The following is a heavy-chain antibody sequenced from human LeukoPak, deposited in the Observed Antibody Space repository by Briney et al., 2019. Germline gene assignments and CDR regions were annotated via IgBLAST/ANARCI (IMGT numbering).Heavy chain of an antibody. Sequence: SETLSLTCTVSGGSISSYYWSWIRQPPGKGLEWIGYIYYSGSTNYNPSLKSRVTMSADTSKNQLSLQLSSVTASDTAVYYCARGRAVAEYWGQGTLVTVSS. CDR3: ARGRAVAEY. CDR1: GGSISSYY. D-gene: IGHD6-19*01. J-gene: IGHJ4*02. V-gene: IGHV4-59*12. CDR2: IYYSGST.